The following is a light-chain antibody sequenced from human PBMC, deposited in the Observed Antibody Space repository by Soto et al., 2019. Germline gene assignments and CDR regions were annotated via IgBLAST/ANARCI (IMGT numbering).Light chain of an antibody. CDR1: QGIRND. CDR2: AAS. V-gene: IGKV1-6*01. Sequence: ALPMTQSPSSLSASVGDRVTITCRASQGIRNDLGWYQQKPGKAPKLLIYAASSLQSGVPSRFSASGSGTDFTLTISSLQPEDFATYYCLQDYNYPRTFGQGTKVEIK. J-gene: IGKJ1*01. CDR3: LQDYNYPRT.